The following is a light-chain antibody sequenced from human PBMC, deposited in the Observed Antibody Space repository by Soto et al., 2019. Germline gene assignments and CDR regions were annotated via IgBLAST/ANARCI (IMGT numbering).Light chain of an antibody. Sequence: DIQMTQSPSSLSASVGDRVTITCRASQYISGYLNWYQQKPGKAPKVLIYAASSLQSGVPSRFSGSGSGTDFTLTISSLQPEDFATYYCQQSYTIPLTFGGGTKVEIK. CDR3: QQSYTIPLT. J-gene: IGKJ4*01. CDR1: QYISGY. CDR2: AAS. V-gene: IGKV1-39*01.